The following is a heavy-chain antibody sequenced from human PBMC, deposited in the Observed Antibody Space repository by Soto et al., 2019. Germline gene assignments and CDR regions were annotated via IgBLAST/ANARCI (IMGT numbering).Heavy chain of an antibody. CDR2: IFYNGRT. D-gene: IGHD3-10*02. Sequence: FATLSLICPVSGWSISTHYLTWIRQPPGKGLEWIGYIFYNGRTNYNPSLESRVTMSVDTSKSQLSLKLRSVTAADTAVYYCARGGDNSPWYYSVCGQGTLVTVSS. J-gene: IGHJ4*02. CDR1: GWSISTHY. CDR3: ARGGDNSPWYYSV. V-gene: IGHV4-59*11.